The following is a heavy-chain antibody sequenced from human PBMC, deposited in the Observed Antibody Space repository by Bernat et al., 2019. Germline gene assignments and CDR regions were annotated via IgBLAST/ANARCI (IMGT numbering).Heavy chain of an antibody. J-gene: IGHJ6*02. CDR2: INSDGSGT. Sequence: EVQLVESGGGLVQPGGSLRLSCAASGFTFSSYWMHWVRQAPGKGLVWVSRINSDGSGTRYADSVEDRFTISRDNAENTLYLQMNRLRAEDTAVYYCAREFVTIFGVNYYQYGMDVWGQGTTVTVSS. CDR3: AREFVTIFGVNYYQYGMDV. D-gene: IGHD3-3*01. CDR1: GFTFSSYW. V-gene: IGHV3-74*01.